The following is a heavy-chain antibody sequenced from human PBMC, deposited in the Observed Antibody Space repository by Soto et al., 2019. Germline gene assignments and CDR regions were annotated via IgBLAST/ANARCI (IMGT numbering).Heavy chain of an antibody. V-gene: IGHV3-49*03. CDR1: GFTFGDYG. CDR3: ARDYTIFDY. D-gene: IGHD3-3*01. Sequence: GGSLRLSCTGSGFTFGDYGMSWFRQAPGKGLEWVGFIKSKVFGGTTEYAASVKGRFTISRDDSKNIAYLQMNSLKSEDTAVYFCARDYTIFDYWGQGILVTVSS. J-gene: IGHJ4*02. CDR2: IKSKVFGGTT.